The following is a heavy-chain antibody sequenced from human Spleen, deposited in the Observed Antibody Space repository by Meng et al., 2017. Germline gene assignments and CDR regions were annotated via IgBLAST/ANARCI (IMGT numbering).Heavy chain of an antibody. CDR1: GYTFTGYY. CDR3: ARGLLYYYYYGMDV. J-gene: IGHJ6*02. Sequence: ASVKVSCKASGYTFTGYYMHWVRQAPGQGLEWMGWINPNSGGTNYAQKFQGRVTITRNTSISTAYMELSSLRSEDTAVYYCARGLLYYYYYGMDVWGQGTTVTVSS. V-gene: IGHV1-2*02. D-gene: IGHD1-26*01. CDR2: INPNSGGT.